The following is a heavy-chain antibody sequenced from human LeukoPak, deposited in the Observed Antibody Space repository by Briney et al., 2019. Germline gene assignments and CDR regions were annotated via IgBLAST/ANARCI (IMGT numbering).Heavy chain of an antibody. V-gene: IGHV4-4*09. CDR1: GGSINSYY. J-gene: IGHJ6*03. Sequence: PSETLSLTCTVSGGSINSYYWSWIRQPPGKGLEWIGYIYTSGSTNYNPSLKSRVTISVDTSKNQFSLKLSSVTAADTAVYYCARSYSSSPYYYMDVWGKGTTVTVSS. CDR3: ARSYSSSPYYYMDV. D-gene: IGHD6-6*01. CDR2: IYTSGST.